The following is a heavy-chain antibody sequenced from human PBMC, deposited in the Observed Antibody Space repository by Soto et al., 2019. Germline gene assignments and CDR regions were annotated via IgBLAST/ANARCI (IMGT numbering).Heavy chain of an antibody. CDR1: GGSFSGYY. J-gene: IGHJ4*02. D-gene: IGHD3-16*02. Sequence: SETLSLTCAVYGGSFSGYYWSWIRQPPGKGLEWIGEINHSGSTNYNPSLKSRVTISVDTSKNQFSLKLSSVTAADTAVYYCARHMMDDYIWGSYRRPYYFDYWGQGTLVTVSS. V-gene: IGHV4-34*01. CDR3: ARHMMDDYIWGSYRRPYYFDY. CDR2: INHSGST.